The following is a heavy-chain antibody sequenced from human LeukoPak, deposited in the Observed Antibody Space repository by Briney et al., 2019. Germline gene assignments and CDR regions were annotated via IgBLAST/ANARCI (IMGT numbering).Heavy chain of an antibody. CDR1: GYTFTGYY. CDR2: INPNSGAT. Sequence: ASVKVSCKPSGYTFTGYYMHWVRQAPGQGLEWMGRINPNSGATNYAQKFQGRVTMTRDTSISTAYMELTTLRSDDTAVHCCAKSIEYCGADCYGYFDLWGRGTLVTVSS. CDR3: AKSIEYCGADCYGYFDL. D-gene: IGHD2-21*02. V-gene: IGHV1-2*06. J-gene: IGHJ2*01.